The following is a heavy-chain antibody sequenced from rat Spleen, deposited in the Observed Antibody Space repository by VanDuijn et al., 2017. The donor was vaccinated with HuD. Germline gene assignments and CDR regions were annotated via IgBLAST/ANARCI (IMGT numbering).Heavy chain of an antibody. V-gene: IGHV5-20*01. J-gene: IGHJ3*01. CDR1: GFTFSDYY. Sequence: EVQLVESGGGLVQPGRSLKLSCAASGFTFSDYYMAWVRQTPKKGLEWVAYISYDGGNTYYRDSVKGRFTISRDNAKSTLYLQMDSLRSEGTATYYCTTDSIYYYDGSYYYGAFAHWGQGTLVTVSS. CDR2: ISYDGGNT. D-gene: IGHD1-12*02. CDR3: TTDSIYYYDGSYYYGAFAH.